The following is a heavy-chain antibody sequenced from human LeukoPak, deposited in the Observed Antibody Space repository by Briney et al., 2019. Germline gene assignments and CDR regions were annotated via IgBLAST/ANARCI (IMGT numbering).Heavy chain of an antibody. Sequence: SETLSLTCTVSGGSISSYYWSWIRQPPGKGLEWIGYMYYSGYTNYNPSLKSRVTISVDTSKNQFSLKLSSVTAADTAVYYCARVFIVESTIGAFDIWGQGTMVTVSS. J-gene: IGHJ3*02. D-gene: IGHD3-16*02. V-gene: IGHV4-59*01. CDR3: ARVFIVESTIGAFDI. CDR1: GGSISSYY. CDR2: MYYSGYT.